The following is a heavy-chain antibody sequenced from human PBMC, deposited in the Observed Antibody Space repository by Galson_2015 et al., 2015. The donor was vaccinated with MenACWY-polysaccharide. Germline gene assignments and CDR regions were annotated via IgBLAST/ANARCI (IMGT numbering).Heavy chain of an antibody. J-gene: IGHJ4*02. V-gene: IGHV4-38-2*02. CDR3: AREEKYSGSYYILH. Sequence: SETLSLTCAVSGYSISSGYYWGWIRQPPGKGLEWIGSIYHSGSTYYNPSLTSRVTISVDTSKNQFSLKLSSVTAADTAVYYCAREEKYSGSYYILHWGQGTLVTVSS. D-gene: IGHD1-26*01. CDR2: IYHSGST. CDR1: GYSISSGYY.